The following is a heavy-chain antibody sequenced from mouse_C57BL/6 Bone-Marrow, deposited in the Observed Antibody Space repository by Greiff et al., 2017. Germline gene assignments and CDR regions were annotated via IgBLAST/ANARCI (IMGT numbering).Heavy chain of an antibody. Sequence: EVQLVGSGGGLVKPGGSLKLSCAASGFTFSSYTMSWVRQTPEKRLEWVATISGGGGNTYYPDSVKGRFTISRDNAKNTLYLQMSSLRSEDTALYYCARWGTTVLDYWGQGTTLTVSS. CDR3: ARWGTTVLDY. CDR1: GFTFSSYT. J-gene: IGHJ2*01. CDR2: ISGGGGNT. D-gene: IGHD1-1*01. V-gene: IGHV5-9*01.